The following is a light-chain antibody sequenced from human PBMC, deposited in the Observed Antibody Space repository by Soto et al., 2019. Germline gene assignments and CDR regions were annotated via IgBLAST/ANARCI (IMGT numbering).Light chain of an antibody. Sequence: EIVLTQSPATLSLSPGERATLSCRASQSVSSYLAWYQQKPGQAPRLLIYDASNRATGIPARFSGSGSGTDFTLTISSLEPEDFAVYYCQQRSNWLPITFGQGTRLDI. CDR2: DAS. CDR1: QSVSSY. V-gene: IGKV3-11*01. CDR3: QQRSNWLPIT. J-gene: IGKJ5*01.